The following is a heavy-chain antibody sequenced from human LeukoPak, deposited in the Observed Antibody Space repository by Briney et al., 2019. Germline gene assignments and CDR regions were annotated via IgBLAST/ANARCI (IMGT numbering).Heavy chain of an antibody. V-gene: IGHV3-23*01. CDR2: ISGSGGST. CDR3: AKDMQQWLVRWYYFDY. CDR1: GFTFSSYA. J-gene: IGHJ4*02. D-gene: IGHD6-19*01. Sequence: GGSLRLSCAASGFTFSSYAMSWVRQAPGKGLEWVSAISGSGGSTYYADSVKGRFTISRDNSKNTLYLQMNNLRAEDTAVYYCAKDMQQWLVRWYYFDYWGQGTLVTVSS.